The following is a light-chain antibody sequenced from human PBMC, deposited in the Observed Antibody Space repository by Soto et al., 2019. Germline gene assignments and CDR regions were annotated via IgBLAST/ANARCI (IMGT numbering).Light chain of an antibody. CDR2: GNS. V-gene: IGLV1-40*01. CDR3: QSYDSSLSGPVV. Sequence: QSVLTQPPSVSGAPGQRVTISCTGSSSNIGAGYDVHWYQQLPGTAPKLLIYGNSNRPSGVPDRFSGSKSGTSASLSIPGLQAEEEAVYSCQSYDSSLSGPVVFGGGTNLTVL. J-gene: IGLJ2*01. CDR1: SSNIGAGYD.